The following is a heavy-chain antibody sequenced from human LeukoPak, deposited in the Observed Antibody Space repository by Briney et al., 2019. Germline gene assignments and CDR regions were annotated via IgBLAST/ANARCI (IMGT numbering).Heavy chain of an antibody. CDR2: IRQDGSEK. Sequence: GGSLRLSCVASGFIIGSYWMSWVRQAPGKGLEWVANIRQDGSEKYYVDSVKGRLTISRDNAKNSLYLQMNNLTAADTAIYYCARAGYYGHDAFDLWGQGTRVTVSS. D-gene: IGHD2/OR15-2a*01. J-gene: IGHJ3*01. V-gene: IGHV3-7*01. CDR1: GFIIGSYW. CDR3: ARAGYYGHDAFDL.